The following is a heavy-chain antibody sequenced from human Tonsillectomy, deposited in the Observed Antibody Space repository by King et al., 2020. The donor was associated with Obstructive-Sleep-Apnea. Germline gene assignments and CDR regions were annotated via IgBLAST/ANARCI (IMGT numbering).Heavy chain of an antibody. CDR3: AKDYDYGDSGGAFDI. CDR2: ISWNSGSI. V-gene: IGHV3-9*01. D-gene: IGHD4-17*01. J-gene: IGHJ3*02. Sequence: VQLVESGGGLVQPGRSLRLSCAASGFTFDDYAMHWVRQAPGKGLEWVSGISWNSGSIGYADSVKGRFTISRDNAKNSLYLQMNSLRAEDTALYYCAKDYDYGDSGGAFDIWGQGTMVTVSS. CDR1: GFTFDDYA.